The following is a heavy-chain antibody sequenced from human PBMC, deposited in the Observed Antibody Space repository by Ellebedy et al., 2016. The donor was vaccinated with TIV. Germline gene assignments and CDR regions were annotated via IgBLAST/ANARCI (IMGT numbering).Heavy chain of an antibody. J-gene: IGHJ4*02. CDR2: IVSNGDST. D-gene: IGHD3-16*01. V-gene: IGHV3-64D*06. CDR1: GFTFSSYA. Sequence: PGGSLRLSCSASGFTFSSYAMHWVRQAPGKGLEYISAIVSNGDSTYYANSVKGRFTISRDNSKNTLYLQMSSLRPEDTAVYYCMKAWGDWGQGTLVTVSS. CDR3: MKAWGD.